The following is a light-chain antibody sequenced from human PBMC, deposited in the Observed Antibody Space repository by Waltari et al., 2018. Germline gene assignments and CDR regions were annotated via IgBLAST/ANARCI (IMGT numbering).Light chain of an antibody. CDR1: RSDVVMYTL. V-gene: IGLV2-23*02. CDR3: CSYAGRGIYV. J-gene: IGLJ1*01. Sequence: QSGLTQPPAVSGAPGQSHTPSCPGTRSDVVMYTLISWYQQYPGKAPKLMVYEVTKRTSGVSDRFSGSKSGNTASLTIYGLQSEDEADYYCCSYAGRGIYVFGTGTKVTVL. CDR2: EVT.